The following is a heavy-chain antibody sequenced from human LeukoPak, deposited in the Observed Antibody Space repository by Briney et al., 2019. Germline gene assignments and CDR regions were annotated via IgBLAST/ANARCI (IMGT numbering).Heavy chain of an antibody. V-gene: IGHV1-69*13. Sequence: SVKVSCKASGGTFSSYAISWVRQAPGQGLEWMGGIIPIFGTANYAQKFQGRVTITADESTSTAYMELSSLRSEDTAAYYCARGPDSSGYYFDYWGQGTLVTVSS. CDR3: ARGPDSSGYYFDY. CDR1: GGTFSSYA. D-gene: IGHD3-22*01. J-gene: IGHJ4*02. CDR2: IIPIFGTA.